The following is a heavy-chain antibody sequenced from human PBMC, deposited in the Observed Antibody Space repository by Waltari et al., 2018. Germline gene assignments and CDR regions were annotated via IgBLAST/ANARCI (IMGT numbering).Heavy chain of an antibody. V-gene: IGHV4-59*01. CDR1: GGSISSYY. CDR2: IYYSGST. Sequence: QVQLQESGPGLVKPSEPLSLTCTVSGGSISSYYWSWIRQPPGKGLEWLGYIYYSGSTNYNPSLKSRVTISVDTSKNQFSLKLSSVTAADTAVYYCARGEPTMAASFDYWGQGTLVTVSS. J-gene: IGHJ4*02. D-gene: IGHD3-10*01. CDR3: ARGEPTMAASFDY.